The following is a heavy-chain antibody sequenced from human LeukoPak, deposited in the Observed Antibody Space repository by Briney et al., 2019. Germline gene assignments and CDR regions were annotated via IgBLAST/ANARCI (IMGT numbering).Heavy chain of an antibody. CDR3: AKIQLRLGELSSTQDDY. J-gene: IGHJ4*02. Sequence: GGSLRLSCAASGFTFSSYAMSWVRQAPGKGLEWVSAISGSGGSTYYADSVKGRFTISRDNSKNTLYLQMNSLRAEDTAVYYCAKIQLRLGELSSTQDDYWGQGNLVTVSS. D-gene: IGHD3-16*02. V-gene: IGHV3-23*01. CDR1: GFTFSSYA. CDR2: ISGSGGST.